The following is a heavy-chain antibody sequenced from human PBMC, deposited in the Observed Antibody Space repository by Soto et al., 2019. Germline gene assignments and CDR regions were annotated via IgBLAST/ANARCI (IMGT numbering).Heavy chain of an antibody. CDR3: ARSGYSVAWGY. V-gene: IGHV3-53*01. D-gene: IGHD5-18*01. CDR1: GFLVNSAY. Sequence: EVQLVESGGGLIPPGGSLRLSCAASGFLVNSAYMTWVRQAPGKGLEWLSMINSDGSTLYAESVKGRFTISRDNSKNRLDLQMNSMRAADTAMYYCARSGYSVAWGYWGQGTLVIVTS. J-gene: IGHJ4*02. CDR2: INSDGST.